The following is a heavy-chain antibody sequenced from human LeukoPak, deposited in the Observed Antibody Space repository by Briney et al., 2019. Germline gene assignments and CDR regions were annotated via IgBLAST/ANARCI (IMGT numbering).Heavy chain of an antibody. CDR1: GFIFSRYA. CDR2: ITGSGDGT. D-gene: IGHD1-26*01. CDR3: AKPLSSWEALDY. J-gene: IGHJ4*02. V-gene: IGHV3-23*01. Sequence: PGVSLRLSCAASGFIFSRYAMNWGRQAPGKGLEWVSAITGSGDGTFYADSVKGRFTVSRDNSKNTLYLQMNSLRAEDTAVYYCAKPLSSWEALDYWGQGTLVTVSS.